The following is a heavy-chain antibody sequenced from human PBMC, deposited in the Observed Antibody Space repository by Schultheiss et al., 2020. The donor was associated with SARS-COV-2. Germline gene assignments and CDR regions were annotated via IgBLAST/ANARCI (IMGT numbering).Heavy chain of an antibody. CDR3: ARVTAAYYYGMDV. CDR2: IYYSGST. Sequence: SETLSLTCAVSGGSISSGDYYWSWIRQHPGKGLEWIGYIYYSGSTYYNPSLKSRVTISVDTSKNQFSLKLSSVTAADTAVYYCARVTAAYYYGMDVWGQGTTVTVSS. V-gene: IGHV4-31*11. D-gene: IGHD6-25*01. CDR1: GGSISSGDYY. J-gene: IGHJ6*02.